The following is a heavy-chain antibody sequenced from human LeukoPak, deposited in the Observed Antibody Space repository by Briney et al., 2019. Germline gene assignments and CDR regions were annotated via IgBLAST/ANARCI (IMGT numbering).Heavy chain of an antibody. V-gene: IGHV3-48*03. D-gene: IGHD3-10*01. J-gene: IGHJ4*02. CDR2: ISSSGSTI. Sequence: GGSLRLSCAASGFTFSSYEMNWVRQAPGKGLEWVSYISSSGSTIYYADSVKGRFTISRDNAENSLYLQMNSLRAEDAAAYYCARDRRVRYLDYWGQGTLVTVSS. CDR3: ARDRRVRYLDY. CDR1: GFTFSSYE.